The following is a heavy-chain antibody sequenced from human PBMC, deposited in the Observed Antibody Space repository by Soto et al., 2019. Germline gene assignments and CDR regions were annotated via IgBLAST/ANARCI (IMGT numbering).Heavy chain of an antibody. Sequence: QVQLQESGPGLVQPSGTLSLTCAVSGDSITGDEWWSWVRQPPGKGLEWIGEIHHSGATNYNPSLKXXVXTXXDKSQNQFSLKLNSVTAADTGMFYCATQGFYRMGVWGRGTTVTVSS. CDR1: GDSITGDEW. V-gene: IGHV4-4*02. CDR2: IHHSGAT. CDR3: ATQGFYRMGV. J-gene: IGHJ6*02.